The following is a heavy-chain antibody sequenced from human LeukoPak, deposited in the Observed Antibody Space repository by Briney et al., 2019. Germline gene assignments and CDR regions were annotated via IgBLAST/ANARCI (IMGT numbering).Heavy chain of an antibody. J-gene: IGHJ4*02. V-gene: IGHV3-7*01. CDR3: ARDRYNWNYLPPTFDY. D-gene: IGHD1-7*01. CDR2: IKQDGSEK. CDR1: GFTFSSYW. Sequence: GGSLRLSCAASGFTFSSYWMSWVRQAPGKGLEWVANIKQDGSEKYYVDSVKGRFTISRDNAKNSLYLQMSSLRAEDTAVYYCARDRYNWNYLPPTFDYWGQGTLVTVSS.